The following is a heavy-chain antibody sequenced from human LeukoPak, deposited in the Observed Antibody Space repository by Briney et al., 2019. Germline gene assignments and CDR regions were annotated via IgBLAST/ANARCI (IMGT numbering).Heavy chain of an antibody. CDR2: ISNDGSNK. V-gene: IGHV3-30*04. J-gene: IGHJ5*02. CDR3: ARGDFGVVITYSWFDP. CDR1: GFTFSKYT. Sequence: PGRSLRLSCAASGFTFSKYTIHWVRQAPGKGLERVAVISNDGSNKYYADSVKGRFTISRDNSKNTLYLQMDSLRAEDTAVYYCARGDFGVVITYSWFDPWGQGTLVTVSS. D-gene: IGHD3-3*01.